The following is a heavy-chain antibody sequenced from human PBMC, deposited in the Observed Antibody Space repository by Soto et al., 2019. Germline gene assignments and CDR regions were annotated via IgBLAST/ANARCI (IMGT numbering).Heavy chain of an antibody. CDR1: SGSFSSNDW. V-gene: IGHV4-4*02. J-gene: IGHJ4*02. D-gene: IGHD6-19*01. Sequence: SXTLSLTCTVSSGSFSSNDWWSWVRQSPGKGLEWIGEIYHSENTNYNPSLKSRVTISVDKSKNQFSLQLNSVTAAVTAVYYCAKSQVGMADLDYWGQGTLVTVSS. CDR3: AKSQVGMADLDY. CDR2: IYHSENT.